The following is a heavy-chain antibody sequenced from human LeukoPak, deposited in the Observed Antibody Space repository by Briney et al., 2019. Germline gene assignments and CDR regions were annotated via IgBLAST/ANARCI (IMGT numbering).Heavy chain of an antibody. CDR1: GFTFSDYY. D-gene: IGHD3-10*01. V-gene: IGHV3-11*05. CDR2: ISSSSSYT. Sequence: GGSLRLSCAAPGFTFSDYYMSWIRQAPGKGLEWVSYISSSSSYTNYADSVKGRFTISRDNAKNSLYLQMNSLRAEDTAVYYCARGGGSYYYGSEYWGQGTLVTVSS. CDR3: ARGGGSYYYGSEY. J-gene: IGHJ4*02.